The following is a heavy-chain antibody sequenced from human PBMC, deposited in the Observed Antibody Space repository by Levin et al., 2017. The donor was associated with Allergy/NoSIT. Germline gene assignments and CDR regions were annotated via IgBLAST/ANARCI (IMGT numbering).Heavy chain of an antibody. CDR1: GGSFSGYY. D-gene: IGHD5-18*01. CDR2: INHSGST. CDR3: ASSYSYGPYNWFDP. Sequence: SETLSLTCAVYGGSFSGYYWSWIRQPPGKGLEWIGEINHSGSTNYNPSLKSRVTISVDTSKNQFSLKLSSVTAADTAVYYCASSYSYGPYNWFDPWGQGTLVTVSS. J-gene: IGHJ5*02. V-gene: IGHV4-34*01.